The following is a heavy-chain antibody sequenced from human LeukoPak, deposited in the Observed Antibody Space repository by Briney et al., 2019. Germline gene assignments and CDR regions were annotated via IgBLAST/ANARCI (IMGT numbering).Heavy chain of an antibody. D-gene: IGHD2-15*01. V-gene: IGHV3-15*01. CDR3: TTVTHFYL. CDR1: GFTFSDAW. J-gene: IGHJ4*02. Sequence: GGSLRLSCAASGFTFSDAWLSWVRQAPGKGLEWIGRIQDGGTTDYAAPVKGRFTISRDDSKATLYLQMNSLKTEDTALYYCTTVTHFYLGGQGTLVTVSS. CDR2: IQDGGTT.